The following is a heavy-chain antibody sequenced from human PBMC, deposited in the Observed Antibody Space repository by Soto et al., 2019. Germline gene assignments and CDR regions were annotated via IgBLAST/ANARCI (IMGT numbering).Heavy chain of an antibody. V-gene: IGHV4-34*01. J-gene: IGHJ4*02. CDR3: ARVRGAVAGDFDY. D-gene: IGHD6-19*01. Sequence: PSETLSLTCAVYGGSFSGYYWSWIRQPPGKGLEWIGEINHSGSTNYNPSLKSRVTISVDTSKNQFSLKLSSVTAAGTAVYYCARVRGAVAGDFDYWGQGTLLTVSS. CDR2: INHSGST. CDR1: GGSFSGYY.